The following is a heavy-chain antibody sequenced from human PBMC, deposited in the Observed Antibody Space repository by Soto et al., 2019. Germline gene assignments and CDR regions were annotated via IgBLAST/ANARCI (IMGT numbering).Heavy chain of an antibody. V-gene: IGHV3-21*06. D-gene: IGHD6-19*01. CDR1: GFTFSGYS. CDR2: ISSRSANI. CDR3: AKFTEPGYSSIWYYFEY. J-gene: IGHJ4*02. Sequence: PVGSLRLSCVGSGFTFSGYSMAWVRQAPGRGLEWVASISSRSANIDYADSVKGRFTISRDNAKNLVSLQMSSLRGEDTALYYCAKFTEPGYSSIWYYFEYWGQGTPVTSPQ.